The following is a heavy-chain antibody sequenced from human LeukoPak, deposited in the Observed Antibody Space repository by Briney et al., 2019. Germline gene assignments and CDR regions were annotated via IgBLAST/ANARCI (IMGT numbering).Heavy chain of an antibody. CDR3: ARADYYDSSGYYYFDY. V-gene: IGHV1-69*13. Sequence: ASVKVSCKASGGTFSSYAISWVRQAPGQGLEWMGGIIPIFGTANYAQKFQGRVTITADESTSTAYTELSSLRSEDTAVYYCARADYYDSSGYYYFDYWGQGTLVTVSS. J-gene: IGHJ4*02. CDR2: IIPIFGTA. D-gene: IGHD3-22*01. CDR1: GGTFSSYA.